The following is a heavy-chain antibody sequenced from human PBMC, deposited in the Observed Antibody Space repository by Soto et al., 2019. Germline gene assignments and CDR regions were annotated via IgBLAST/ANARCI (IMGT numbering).Heavy chain of an antibody. D-gene: IGHD1-26*01. CDR1: GYTFTGYY. J-gene: IGHJ4*02. CDR2: INPNSGGT. Sequence: ASVKVSCKASGYTFTGYYMHWARQAPGQGLEWMGWINPNSGGTNYAQKFQGWVTMTRDTSISTAYMELSRLSSADTAVYYCARDTTGGRGSYPYWGQGTLVTVSS. CDR3: ARDTTGGRGSYPY. V-gene: IGHV1-2*04.